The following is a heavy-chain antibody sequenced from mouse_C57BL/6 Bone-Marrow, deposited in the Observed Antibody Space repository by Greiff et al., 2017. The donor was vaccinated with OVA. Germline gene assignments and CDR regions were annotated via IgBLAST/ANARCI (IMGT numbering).Heavy chain of an antibody. V-gene: IGHV1-81*01. CDR2: IYPRSGNT. CDR1: GYTFTSYG. J-gene: IGHJ2*01. Sequence: QVQLQQSGAELARPGASVKLSCKASGYTFTSYGISWVKQRTGQGLEWIGEIYPRSGNTYYNEKFKGKATLTADTSSSTAYMELRSLTSEDSAVYVFARRLVLIRNDCWGQGTTLTVSS. D-gene: IGHD1-1*01. CDR3: ARRLVLIRNDC.